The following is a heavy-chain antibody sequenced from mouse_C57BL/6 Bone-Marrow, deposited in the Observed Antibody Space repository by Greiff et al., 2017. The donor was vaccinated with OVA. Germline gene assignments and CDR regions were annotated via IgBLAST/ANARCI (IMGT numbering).Heavy chain of an antibody. J-gene: IGHJ1*03. D-gene: IGHD2-1*01. CDR1: GYAFTNYL. Sequence: VKVVESGAELVRPGTSVKVSCKASGYAFTNYLIEWVKQRPGQGLEWIGVINPGSGGTNYNEKFKGKATLTADKSSSTAYMQLSSLTSEDSAVYFCARGGYYGNYHWYFDVWGTGTTVTVSS. V-gene: IGHV1-54*01. CDR3: ARGGYYGNYHWYFDV. CDR2: INPGSGGT.